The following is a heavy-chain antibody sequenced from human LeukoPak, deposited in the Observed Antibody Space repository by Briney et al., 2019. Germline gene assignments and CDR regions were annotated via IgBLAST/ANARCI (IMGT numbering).Heavy chain of an antibody. J-gene: IGHJ3*02. V-gene: IGHV3-64D*09. CDR3: VKDRTGGRVAFDI. CDR2: ISSNGRST. CDR1: GFTFSSYA. Sequence: GGSLRLSCSASGFTFSSYAMHWVRQAPGKGLEYVSAISSNGRSTYYADSVKGRFTISRDNSQNTLYLQMSSLRAEDTAVYYCVKDRTGGRVAFDIWGQGTMVAVSS. D-gene: IGHD1-14*01.